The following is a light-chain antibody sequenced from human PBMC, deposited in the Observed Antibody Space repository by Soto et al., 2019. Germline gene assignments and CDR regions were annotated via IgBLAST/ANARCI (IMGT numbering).Light chain of an antibody. Sequence: EIVLTQSPGTLSLSPGERATLSCRASQSVSSSRLAWYRQKPGQAPRLLIYGASSRATGIPDRFSGSGSGTEYTLTISSLQSEDFAVYYCQQYDKWPRTFGQGTKVDIK. CDR2: GAS. CDR3: QQYDKWPRT. CDR1: QSVSSSR. V-gene: IGKV3-20*01. J-gene: IGKJ1*01.